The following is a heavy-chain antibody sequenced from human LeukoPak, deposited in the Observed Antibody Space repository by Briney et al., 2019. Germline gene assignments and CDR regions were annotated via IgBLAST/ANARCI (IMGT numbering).Heavy chain of an antibody. J-gene: IGHJ3*02. CDR1: GYTFTGYY. Sequence: ASVKVSCKASGYTFTGYYLYWVRQAPGQGLEWMGWINPNSGGTNFAQKFQGRVTMTRDTSISTVYMELSRLRSDDTAVYYCTRDFLHVYYFDSSGYVRGAFDIWGQGTMVTVSS. CDR3: TRDFLHVYYFDSSGYVRGAFDI. D-gene: IGHD3-22*01. V-gene: IGHV1-2*02. CDR2: INPNSGGT.